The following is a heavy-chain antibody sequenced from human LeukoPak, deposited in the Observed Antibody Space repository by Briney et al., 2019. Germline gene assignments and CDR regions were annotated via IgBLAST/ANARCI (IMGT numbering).Heavy chain of an antibody. Sequence: SETLSLTCTVSGGSISSYYWSWIRQPAGKGLEWIGRIYTSGSTNYNPSLKSRVTMSVDTSKNQFSLKLSSVTAADTAVYYCAREGTDYDFWSGPYYYYYYMDVWGKGTTVTVSS. CDR2: IYTSGST. D-gene: IGHD3-3*01. J-gene: IGHJ6*03. V-gene: IGHV4-4*07. CDR3: AREGTDYDFWSGPYYYYYYMDV. CDR1: GGSISSYY.